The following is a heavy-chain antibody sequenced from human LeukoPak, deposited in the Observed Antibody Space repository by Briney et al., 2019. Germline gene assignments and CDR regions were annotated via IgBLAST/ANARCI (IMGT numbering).Heavy chain of an antibody. J-gene: IGHJ3*02. V-gene: IGHV3-66*01. Sequence: TGGSLRLSCAASGFTVSSNYMSWVRQAPGKGLEWVSVIYSGGSTYYADSVKGRFTISRDNSKNTLYLQMNSLRAEDTAVYYCAREGGSYRFDAFDIWGQGTMVTVSS. CDR3: AREGGSYRFDAFDI. CDR2: IYSGGST. CDR1: GFTVSSNY. D-gene: IGHD1-26*01.